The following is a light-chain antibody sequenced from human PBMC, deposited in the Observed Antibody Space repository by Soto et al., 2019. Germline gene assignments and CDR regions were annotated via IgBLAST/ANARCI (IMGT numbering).Light chain of an antibody. CDR2: WAS. J-gene: IGKJ2*01. CDR1: QTILYSSNNKNY. Sequence: DIVMTQSPDSLAVSLGERATINCRSSQTILYSSNNKNYLAWYQQKPGQPPELLISWASTRDSGVPDRFSGSGSGTDVTLTISSLQAEDVAVYYCQQYYGTPYTFGQGTRLEIK. V-gene: IGKV4-1*01. CDR3: QQYYGTPYT.